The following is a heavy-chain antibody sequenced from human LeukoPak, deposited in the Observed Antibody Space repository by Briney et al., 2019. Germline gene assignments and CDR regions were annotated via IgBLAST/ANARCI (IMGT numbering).Heavy chain of an antibody. CDR2: IYYSGST. J-gene: IGHJ5*02. D-gene: IGHD3-3*01. CDR1: GGSISSHY. Sequence: SETLSLTCTVSGGSISSHYWSWIRQPPGKGLEWIGDIYYSGSTNYNPSLKSRVTISVDTSKNQFSLKLSSVTAADTAVYYCARVEYDFWSGYYIGWFDPWGQGTLVTVSS. CDR3: ARVEYDFWSGYYIGWFDP. V-gene: IGHV4-59*11.